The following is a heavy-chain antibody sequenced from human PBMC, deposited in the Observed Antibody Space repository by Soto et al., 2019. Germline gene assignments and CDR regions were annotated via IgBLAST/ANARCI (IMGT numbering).Heavy chain of an antibody. CDR2: ISGSGGST. CDR3: AKVLAGSSSGYYYYYMDG. V-gene: IGHV3-23*01. D-gene: IGHD6-6*01. J-gene: IGHJ6*03. Sequence: GGSLRLSCAASGFTFSSYAMSWVRQAPGKGLEWVSAISGSGGSTYYADSVKGRFTISRDNSKNTLYLQMNSLRAEDTAVYYCAKVLAGSSSGYYYYYMDGPGKGTMVTVSS. CDR1: GFTFSSYA.